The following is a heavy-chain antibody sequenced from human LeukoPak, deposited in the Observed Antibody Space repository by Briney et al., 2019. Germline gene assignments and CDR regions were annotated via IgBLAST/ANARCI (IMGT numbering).Heavy chain of an antibody. D-gene: IGHD6-19*01. CDR3: AKDVTSGWPDYFDY. CDR1: GFTFDDYA. V-gene: IGHV3-9*01. CDR2: ISWNSGSI. J-gene: IGHJ4*02. Sequence: GGSLRLSCAASGFTFDDYAMHWVRQAPGKGLEWVSGISWNSGSIGYADSVKGRFTISRDNAKNSLYLQMNSLRAEDTAVYYCAKDVTSGWPDYFDYWGQGTLVTVSS.